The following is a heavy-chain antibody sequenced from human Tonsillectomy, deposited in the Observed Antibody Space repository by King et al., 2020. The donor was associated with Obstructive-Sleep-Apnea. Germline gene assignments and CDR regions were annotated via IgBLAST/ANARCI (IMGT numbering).Heavy chain of an antibody. Sequence: TLKESGPVLVKPTETLTLTCSVSGFSLSTARMVVGWICQPPGKALEWLAHTVSYDEQALSTSLKSRLTISKATSKSQVVLTMTNMDPVDTATYYCARISSMIVGVFDYWGQGTLVTVSS. CDR1: GFSLSTARMV. J-gene: IGHJ4*02. V-gene: IGHV2-26*01. CDR2: TVSYDEQ. CDR3: ARISSMIVGVFDY. D-gene: IGHD3-22*01.